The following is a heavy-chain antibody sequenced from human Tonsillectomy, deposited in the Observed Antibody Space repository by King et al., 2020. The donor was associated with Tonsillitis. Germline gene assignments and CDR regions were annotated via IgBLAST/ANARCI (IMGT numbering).Heavy chain of an antibody. CDR1: SGSISSASYY. Sequence: LQLQESGPGLVKPSETLSLTCTVSSGSISSASYYWGWIRLPPGMGLEWIGSVYYSGSTYYNPAHKSRVTISVDTSKNQFSLKLSSVTAADTAVYYCARIQWLANYYYYYMDVWGKGTTVTVSS. V-gene: IGHV4-39*01. CDR2: VYYSGST. J-gene: IGHJ6*03. D-gene: IGHD6-19*01. CDR3: ARIQWLANYYYYYMDV.